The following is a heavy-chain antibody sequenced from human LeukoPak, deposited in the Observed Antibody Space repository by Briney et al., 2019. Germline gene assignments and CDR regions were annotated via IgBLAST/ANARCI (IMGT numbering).Heavy chain of an antibody. CDR1: GFTFDNYA. J-gene: IGHJ4*02. Sequence: NPGRSLRLSCAASGFTFDNYAMRWVRQAPGKGLEWVSGISWNSGSIGYADSVKGRFTISRDNAKNSLHLQMNSLRPEDTALYYCAKGVSGTAYFDYWGQGTLVTVS. V-gene: IGHV3-9*01. D-gene: IGHD1/OR15-1a*01. CDR2: ISWNSGSI. CDR3: AKGVSGTAYFDY.